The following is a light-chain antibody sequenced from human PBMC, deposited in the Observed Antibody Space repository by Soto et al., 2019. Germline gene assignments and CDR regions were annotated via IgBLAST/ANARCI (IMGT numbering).Light chain of an antibody. V-gene: IGKV1-39*01. CDR3: QQSYSTPRT. CDR2: AAS. Sequence: DIQMTQSPSSLSASVGDRVTIACRASQSISGFLSWYQQKPGKAPKLLIYAASSLQSGVPSRFSGSGSGTDFTLTISSLQPEDFATYYCQQSYSTPRTFGQGTKLENK. CDR1: QSISGF. J-gene: IGKJ2*01.